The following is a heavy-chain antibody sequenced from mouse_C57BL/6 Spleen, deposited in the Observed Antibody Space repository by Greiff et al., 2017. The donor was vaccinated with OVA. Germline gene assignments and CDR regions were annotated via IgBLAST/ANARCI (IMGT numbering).Heavy chain of an antibody. CDR2: IYPGSGNT. CDR3: ARGESYYFDY. Sequence: QVQLKQSGAELVRPGASVKLSCKASGYTFTDYYINWVKQRPGQGLEWIARIYPGSGNTYYNEKFKGKATLTAEKSSSTAYMQLSSLTSEDSAVYFCARGESYYFDYWGQGTTLTVSS. V-gene: IGHV1-76*01. CDR1: GYTFTDYY. J-gene: IGHJ2*01.